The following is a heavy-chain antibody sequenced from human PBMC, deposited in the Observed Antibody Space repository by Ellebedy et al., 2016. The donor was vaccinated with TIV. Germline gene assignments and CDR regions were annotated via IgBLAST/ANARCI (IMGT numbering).Heavy chain of an antibody. CDR3: AKGRGGGSDSSAPRYYFDS. Sequence: GESLKISCPASGFNFNNYAMSWVRQAPGKGLEWVSTIRHTGTRTYYANSVEGRFIISRDNSKRTLYLQMNSLRAEDTAVYYCAKGRGGGSDSSAPRYYFDSWGLGTLVTVSS. D-gene: IGHD6-19*01. CDR2: IRHTGTRT. CDR1: GFNFNNYA. V-gene: IGHV3-23*01. J-gene: IGHJ4*02.